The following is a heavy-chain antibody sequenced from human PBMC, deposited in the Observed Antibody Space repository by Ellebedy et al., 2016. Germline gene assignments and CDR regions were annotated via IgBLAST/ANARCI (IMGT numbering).Heavy chain of an antibody. J-gene: IGHJ3*02. CDR3: VRDPWGDNAFDI. CDR2: IHIDGSTT. V-gene: IGHV3-74*01. Sequence: GESLKISCAVSGFNFSNYWMHWVRQAPGKGLVWISRIHIDGSTTTYADSVKGRFTISRDSAKNTLYLQMNSLRAEDTAVYYCVRDPWGDNAFDIWGQGTMVTVSS. D-gene: IGHD3-16*01. CDR1: GFNFSNYW.